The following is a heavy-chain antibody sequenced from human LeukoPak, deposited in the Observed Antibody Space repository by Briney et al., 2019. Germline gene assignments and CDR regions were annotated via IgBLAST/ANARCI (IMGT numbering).Heavy chain of an antibody. V-gene: IGHV3-23*01. J-gene: IGHJ4*02. CDR2: ISGSGGST. CDR1: GFTFSSYA. D-gene: IGHD2-15*01. CDR3: VREYLL. Sequence: GGSLRLSCAASGFTFSSYALSWVRQAPGKGLGWVSAISGSGGSTYYADSVKGRFTISRDNSKNSLYLQMTGLRAEDTAVYYCVREYLLRGQGTLVSVSS.